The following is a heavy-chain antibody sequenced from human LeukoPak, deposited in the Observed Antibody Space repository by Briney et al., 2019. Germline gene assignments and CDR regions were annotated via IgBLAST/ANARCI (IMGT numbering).Heavy chain of an antibody. CDR1: GFTFSNFA. CDR3: ARDSYYDFWSGYSSPYYGMDV. D-gene: IGHD3-3*01. CDR2: ISYDGSNK. Sequence: GGSLRLSCEASGFTFSNFAIHWVRQAPGKGLEWVAVISYDGSNKYYADSVKGRFTISRDNSKNTLYLQMNSLRAEDTAVYYCARDSYYDFWSGYSSPYYGMDVWGQGTTVTVSS. V-gene: IGHV3-30-3*01. J-gene: IGHJ6*02.